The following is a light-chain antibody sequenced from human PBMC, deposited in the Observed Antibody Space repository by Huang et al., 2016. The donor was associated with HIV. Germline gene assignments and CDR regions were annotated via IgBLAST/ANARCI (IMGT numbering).Light chain of an antibody. J-gene: IGKJ1*01. CDR3: QQSYSTSWT. CDR1: QNISSF. Sequence: DIQMTQSPSSLSASVGDRVTITCRASQNISSFLNWYQQKRGQPPKLLIYAASSLQSGVPSRCSGSGSGTDFTLTISSLQPEDFATYYCQQSYSTSWTFGQGTDVEI. V-gene: IGKV1-39*01. CDR2: AAS.